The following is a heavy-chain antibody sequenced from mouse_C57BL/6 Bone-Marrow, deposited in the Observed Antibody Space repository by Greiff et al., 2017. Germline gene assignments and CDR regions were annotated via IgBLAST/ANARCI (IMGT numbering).Heavy chain of an antibody. CDR1: GFTFSDYY. V-gene: IGHV5-16*01. J-gene: IGHJ2*01. CDR2: INYDGSST. D-gene: IGHD2-5*01. CDR3: ARAYDSNYPDY. Sequence: EVMLVESEGGLVQPGSSMKLSCTASGFTFSDYYMAWVRQVPEKGLEWVANINYDGSSTYYLDSLKSRFIISRENAKNILYLQMSSLTSEDTATYYCARAYDSNYPDYWGQGTTLTVSS.